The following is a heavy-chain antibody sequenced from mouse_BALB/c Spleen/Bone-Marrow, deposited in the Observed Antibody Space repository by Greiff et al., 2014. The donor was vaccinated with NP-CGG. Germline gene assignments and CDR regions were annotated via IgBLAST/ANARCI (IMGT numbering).Heavy chain of an antibody. CDR3: ARHERGYPYAMDY. Sequence: VHLVESGPDLEAPSQSLSITCTVSGFSLTLYGVHWVRQSPGKGLEWLVVIWSDGTTTYNSALKSRLSISKDNSKSQVFLKLNSLQTDDTAMYYCARHERGYPYAMDYWGQGTSVTVSS. CDR2: IWSDGTT. V-gene: IGHV2-6-2*01. D-gene: IGHD2-2*01. CDR1: GFSLTLYG. J-gene: IGHJ4*01.